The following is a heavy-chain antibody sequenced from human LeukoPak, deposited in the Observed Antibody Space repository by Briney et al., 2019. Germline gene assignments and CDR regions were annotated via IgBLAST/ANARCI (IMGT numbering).Heavy chain of an antibody. CDR2: ISSSSSTI. Sequence: GGSLRLSCAASGLTFSTYSMNWVRQAPGKGLEWVSYISSSSSTIYYADSVKGRFTISRDNAKNSLYLQMNSLRAEDTAVYYCARGGGWHDYWGQGTLVTVSS. CDR1: GLTFSTYS. D-gene: IGHD6-19*01. J-gene: IGHJ4*02. CDR3: ARGGGWHDY. V-gene: IGHV3-48*01.